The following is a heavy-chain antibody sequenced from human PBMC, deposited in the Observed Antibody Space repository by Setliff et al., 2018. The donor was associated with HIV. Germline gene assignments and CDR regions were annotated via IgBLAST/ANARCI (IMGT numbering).Heavy chain of an antibody. V-gene: IGHV1-24*01. Sequence: ASVKVSCKISGYTLTELSIHWVRQAPGKGLEWMANFDPEDGETFYAQKFQGRVTMTTDTSTSTAYMELRSLRSDDTAVYYCARVDGGNYNLNWGQGTLVTVSS. D-gene: IGHD2-21*02. CDR2: FDPEDGET. CDR3: ARVDGGNYNLN. J-gene: IGHJ4*02. CDR1: GYTLTELS.